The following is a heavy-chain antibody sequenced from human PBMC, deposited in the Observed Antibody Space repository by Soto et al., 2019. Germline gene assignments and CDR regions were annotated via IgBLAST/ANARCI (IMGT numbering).Heavy chain of an antibody. D-gene: IGHD6-13*01. J-gene: IGHJ3*02. CDR3: ARGIAAADETLHI. CDR2: MNPNSGNT. CDR1: GYTLSSYD. Sequence: ASVKVSCKASGYTLSSYDINWVRQATGQGLEWMGWMNPNSGNTGYAQKFQGRVTMTRNTFISTAYMELSSLRSEDTAVYYCARGIAAADETLHIWGQGTMVTVS. V-gene: IGHV1-8*01.